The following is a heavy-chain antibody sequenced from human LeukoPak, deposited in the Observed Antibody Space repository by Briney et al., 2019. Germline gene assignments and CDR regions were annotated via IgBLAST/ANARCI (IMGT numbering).Heavy chain of an antibody. Sequence: GRSLRLSCAASGFTFSSYGMHWVRQAPGKGLEWVAVISYDGSNKYYADSVKGRFTTSRDNSKNTLYLQMNSLRAEDTAVYYCAKEHNDLAREYYFDYWGQGTLVTVSS. J-gene: IGHJ4*02. CDR3: AKEHNDLAREYYFDY. CDR1: GFTFSSYG. D-gene: IGHD1-1*01. V-gene: IGHV3-30*18. CDR2: ISYDGSNK.